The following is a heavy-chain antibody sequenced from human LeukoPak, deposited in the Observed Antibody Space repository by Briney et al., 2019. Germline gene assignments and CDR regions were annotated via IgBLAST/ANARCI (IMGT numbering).Heavy chain of an antibody. D-gene: IGHD6-13*01. J-gene: IGHJ4*02. CDR3: ARGIAAAGDY. V-gene: IGHV3-66*02. Sequence: GGSLRLSCEASGFTVRSSYMSWVRQAPGEGLEWVSVIYSGGRTYYADSVKGRFTISRDISKNTLYLQMNSLRAEDTAVYYCARGIAAAGDYWGQGTLVTVSS. CDR1: GFTVRSSY. CDR2: IYSGGRT.